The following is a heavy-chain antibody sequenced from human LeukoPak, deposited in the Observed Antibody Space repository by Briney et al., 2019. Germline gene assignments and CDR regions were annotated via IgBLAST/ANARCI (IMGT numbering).Heavy chain of an antibody. CDR1: GFTFNNYV. J-gene: IGHJ4*02. V-gene: IGHV3-23*01. Sequence: GGSLRLSCAASGFTFNNYVMNCVRQAPGKGLEWVSGISGSGYSIYYADSVKGRFTISRDNSKNTLYLQMNSLRAEDTAVYYCAKDRWASSTAFFDYWGQGTLVTVSS. D-gene: IGHD1-1*01. CDR3: AKDRWASSTAFFDY. CDR2: ISGSGYSI.